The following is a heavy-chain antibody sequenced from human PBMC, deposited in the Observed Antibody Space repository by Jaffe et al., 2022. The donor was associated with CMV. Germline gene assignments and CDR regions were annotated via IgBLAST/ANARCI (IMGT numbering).Heavy chain of an antibody. CDR3: ARQTGDLVGVAVATPFDY. CDR2: ISPSGGHI. V-gene: IGHV3-23*04. CDR1: GFTFNNFA. J-gene: IGHJ4*02. D-gene: IGHD2-15*01. Sequence: EVQLVESGGGLVQPGGSLRLSCAASGFTFNNFAMAWVRQAPGKGLEWVSSISPSGGHIYYADSVRGRFTTSRDNSKNTLYLQMNSLGADDTAVYSCARQTGDLVGVAVATPFDYWGQVTLVTVSS.